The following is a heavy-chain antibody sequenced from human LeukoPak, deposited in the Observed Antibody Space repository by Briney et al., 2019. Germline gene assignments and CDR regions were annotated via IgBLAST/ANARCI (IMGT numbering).Heavy chain of an antibody. V-gene: IGHV1-69*13. CDR3: ARDYDFWSGYYRSKNWFDP. J-gene: IGHJ5*02. D-gene: IGHD3-3*01. CDR1: GGTFSSYA. Sequence: GASVKVSCKASGGTFSSYAISWVRQAPGQGLEWMGGIIPTFGTANYAQKFQGRVTITADESTSTAYMELSSLRSEDTAVYYCARDYDFWSGYYRSKNWFDPWGQGTLVTVSS. CDR2: IIPTFGTA.